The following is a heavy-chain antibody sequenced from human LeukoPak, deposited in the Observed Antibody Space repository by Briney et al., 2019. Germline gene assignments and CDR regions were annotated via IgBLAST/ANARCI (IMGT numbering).Heavy chain of an antibody. D-gene: IGHD1-26*01. CDR2: TYTSGST. Sequence: PSETLSLTCTVSGGSISISYGSWIREPPGKGLEWIGSTYTSGSTGYNPSLKSRVTISVDTSKNLFSLKLSSVTAADTAVYYCARIMSSQPVAAAWELLSGDDAFDIWGQGTMVTVSS. J-gene: IGHJ3*02. V-gene: IGHV4-4*09. CDR3: ARIMSSQPVAAAWELLSGDDAFDI. CDR1: GGSISISY.